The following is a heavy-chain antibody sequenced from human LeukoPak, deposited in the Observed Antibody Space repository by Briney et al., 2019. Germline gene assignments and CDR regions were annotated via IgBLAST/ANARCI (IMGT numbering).Heavy chain of an antibody. V-gene: IGHV3-23*01. J-gene: IGHJ4*02. Sequence: GGSLRLSCAASRFTFSNYAMSWVRQAPGKGLEWVSTISGSGGSIFDADSVKGRFTISRDNSKNTLYLQMNSLRAEDTAVYYCAKLVGATRANYFDYWGQGTLVTVSS. D-gene: IGHD1-26*01. CDR3: AKLVGATRANYFDY. CDR2: ISGSGGSI. CDR1: RFTFSNYA.